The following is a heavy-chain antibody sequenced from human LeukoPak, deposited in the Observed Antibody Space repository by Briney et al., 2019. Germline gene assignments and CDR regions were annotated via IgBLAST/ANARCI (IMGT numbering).Heavy chain of an antibody. J-gene: IGHJ4*02. CDR1: GFTFSNYR. V-gene: IGHV3-74*01. CDR2: LNSDGTDT. Sequence: GRSLRLSCAASGFTFSNYRMHWVRQVPGKGLVWVSHLNSDGTDTYYADSVKGRFTVSRDNARNTLYLQMNSLRAEDTAVYYCVGAHVAAYWGQGTLVTVSS. CDR3: VGAHVAAY. D-gene: IGHD3-10*01.